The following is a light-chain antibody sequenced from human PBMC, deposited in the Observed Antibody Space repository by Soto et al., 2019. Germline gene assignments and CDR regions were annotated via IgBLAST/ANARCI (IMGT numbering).Light chain of an antibody. J-gene: IGKJ1*01. CDR2: GAS. V-gene: IGKV3-20*01. Sequence: EIVLTQSPGPLSLSPGERATLSCRASQSVSSSYLAWYQQKPGQAPRLLIYGASSRATGIPDRFSGSGSGTDFTLTISRLEPEDFAVYYGEQYGSSLTWTFGQGTNVVIK. CDR1: QSVSSSY. CDR3: EQYGSSLTWT.